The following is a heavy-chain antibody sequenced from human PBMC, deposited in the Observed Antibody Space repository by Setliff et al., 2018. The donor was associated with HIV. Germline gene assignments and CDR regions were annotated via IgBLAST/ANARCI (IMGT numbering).Heavy chain of an antibody. CDR2: IHFSGST. D-gene: IGHD6-25*01. J-gene: IGHJ4*02. Sequence: SETLSLTCTVSGDSISNYYWSWIRQPPGKGLEWIGYIHFSGSTNYNPALKSRVTISIDTSKNQFSLKLSSVTAADTAVYYCATLPITAAAHFDHWGQGTLVTVSS. V-gene: IGHV4-59*01. CDR3: ATLPITAAAHFDH. CDR1: GDSISNYY.